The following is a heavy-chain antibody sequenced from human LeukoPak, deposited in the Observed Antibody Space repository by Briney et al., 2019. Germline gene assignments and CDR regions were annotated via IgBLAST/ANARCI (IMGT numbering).Heavy chain of an antibody. CDR1: GFTFSSYE. J-gene: IGHJ4*02. D-gene: IGHD3-22*01. CDR2: ISGSGGST. V-gene: IGHV3-23*01. Sequence: GGSLRLSCAASGFTFSSYEMNWVRQAPGKGLEWVSAISGSGGSTYYADSVRGRFTISRDNSKNTLYLQMNSLRAEDTAVYYCAKAPYYYDSSGYWFDYWGQGTLVTVSS. CDR3: AKAPYYYDSSGYWFDY.